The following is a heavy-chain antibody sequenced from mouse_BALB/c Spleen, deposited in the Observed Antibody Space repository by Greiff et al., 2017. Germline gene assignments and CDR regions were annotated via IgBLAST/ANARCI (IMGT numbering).Heavy chain of an antibody. V-gene: IGHV14-4*02. CDR1: GFNIKDYY. CDR3: RGNYDYFDY. Sequence: VQLQQSGAELVRSGASVKLSCTASGFNIKDYYMHWVKQRPEQGLEWTGWIDPENGDTEYAPKFQGKATMTADTSSNTAYLQLSSLTSEDTAVYYCRGNYDYFDYWGQGTTLTVSS. J-gene: IGHJ2*01. CDR2: IDPENGDT. D-gene: IGHD2-1*01.